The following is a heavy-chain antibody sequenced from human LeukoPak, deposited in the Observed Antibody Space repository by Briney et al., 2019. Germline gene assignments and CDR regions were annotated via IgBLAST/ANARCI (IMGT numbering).Heavy chain of an antibody. J-gene: IGHJ4*02. D-gene: IGHD3-3*01. Sequence: ASVKVSCKASGYTFTSYGISWVRQAPGQGLEWMGWVSAYNGNTNYAQKLQGRVTMTTDTSTSTAYMELRSLRSDDTAVYYCARRNIRFLELDFWGQGTLVTVSS. V-gene: IGHV1-18*01. CDR2: VSAYNGNT. CDR3: ARRNIRFLELDF. CDR1: GYTFTSYG.